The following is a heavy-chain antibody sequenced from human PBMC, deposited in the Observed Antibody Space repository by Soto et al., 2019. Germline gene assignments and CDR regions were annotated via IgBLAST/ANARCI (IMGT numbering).Heavy chain of an antibody. V-gene: IGHV3-21*01. J-gene: IGHJ4*02. CDR2: INGGSNYV. CDR1: GFTFSTYT. CDR3: AREDGVVGSSSAFDH. Sequence: GWSLRLSCVFSGFTFSTYTMNWVRQAPGKGLEWVSSINGGSNYVYYADSVKGRFTISRDNAKNSLYLQMNRLRAEDTAIYYCAREDGVVGSSSAFDHWGLGTLVTASS. D-gene: IGHD1-26*01.